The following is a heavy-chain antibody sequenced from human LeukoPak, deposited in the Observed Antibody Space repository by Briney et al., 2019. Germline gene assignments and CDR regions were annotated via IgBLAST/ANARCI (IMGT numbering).Heavy chain of an antibody. CDR1: GGTFSSYA. CDR3: AREVTTFVGFDY. V-gene: IGHV1-69*05. Sequence: SVKVSCKASGGTFSSYAISLVRQAPGQGLEWMGRIIPIFGTANYAQKFQGRVTITTDESTSTAYMELSSLRSEDTAVYYCAREVTTFVGFDYWGQGTLVTVSS. CDR2: IIPIFGTA. J-gene: IGHJ4*02. D-gene: IGHD3-16*01.